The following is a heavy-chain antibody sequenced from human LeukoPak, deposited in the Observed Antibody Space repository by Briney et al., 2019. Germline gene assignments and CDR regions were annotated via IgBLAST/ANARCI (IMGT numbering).Heavy chain of an antibody. D-gene: IGHD3-10*01. CDR3: SRYVVYGSGKYYFDY. Sequence: SETLSLTCTVSGGSVSSTTYYWSWLRQPPGKGLEWIASINYSGSTYYNPSLKSRVTISVDTSENQFSLKLSSVTAADTAVYYCSRYVVYGSGKYYFDYWGQGTLVTVSS. V-gene: IGHV4-39*01. CDR1: GGSVSSTTYY. CDR2: INYSGST. J-gene: IGHJ4*02.